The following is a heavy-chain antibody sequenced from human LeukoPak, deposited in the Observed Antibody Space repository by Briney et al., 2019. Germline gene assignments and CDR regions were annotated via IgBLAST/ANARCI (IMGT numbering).Heavy chain of an antibody. CDR2: ISSASITI. CDR3: ARDYYRSGSYAVDF. Sequence: GGSLRLSCAASGFTFDKYSMNWVRQAPGKGPVWVSHISSASITIYYADSVKGRFTISRDNAKSSLYLHMTSLRAEDTALYYCARDYYRSGSYAVDFWGQGTLVTVSS. D-gene: IGHD3-10*01. CDR1: GFTFDKYS. J-gene: IGHJ4*02. V-gene: IGHV3-48*01.